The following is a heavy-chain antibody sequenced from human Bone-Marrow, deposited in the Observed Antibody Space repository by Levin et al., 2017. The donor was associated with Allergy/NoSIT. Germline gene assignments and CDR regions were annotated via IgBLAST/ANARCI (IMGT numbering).Heavy chain of an antibody. D-gene: IGHD3-9*01. CDR1: GYSISSGYY. J-gene: IGHJ4*02. V-gene: IGHV4-38-2*01. Sequence: ESLKISCAVSGYSISSGYYWGWIRQPPGKGLEWIGSIYHSGSTYYNPSLKSRVTISVDTSKNQFSLKLSSVTAADTAVYYCASGAVTGYYYYWGQGTLVTVSS. CDR3: ASGAVTGYYYY. CDR2: IYHSGST.